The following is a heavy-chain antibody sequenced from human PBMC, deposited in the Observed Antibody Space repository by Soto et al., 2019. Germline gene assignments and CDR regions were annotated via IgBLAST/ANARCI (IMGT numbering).Heavy chain of an antibody. CDR2: IKDNGGEK. CDR3: AGVSYYSWGSNYTAYYCYYDMDV. J-gene: IGHJ6*02. Sequence: GGSLRLSCAASGFTFSSYCMTWVRQAPGKGLEWVANIKDNGGEKYYVDSVKGRFTISRDNAKNSLYLQMNSLRAEDTAVYYCAGVSYYSWGSNYTAYYCYYDMDVWGQGTTVTVSS. D-gene: IGHD3-10*01. V-gene: IGHV3-7*03. CDR1: GFTFSSYC.